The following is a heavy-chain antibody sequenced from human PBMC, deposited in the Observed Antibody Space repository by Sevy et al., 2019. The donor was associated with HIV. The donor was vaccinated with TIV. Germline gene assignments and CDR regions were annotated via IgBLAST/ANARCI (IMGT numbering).Heavy chain of an antibody. J-gene: IGHJ4*02. V-gene: IGHV4-59*08. CDR1: GDSINTYY. D-gene: IGHD2-2*02. CDR3: ARLRWDLVVVPGATPGCYFDS. CDR2: VSHSGKT. Sequence: SETLSLTCTVSGDSINTYYWSWIRQPPGKGLEWIGYVSHSGKTNYNPSLKSGVSMSVDTSTNQFSLKVKSVTTADTAVYYCARLRWDLVVVPGATPGCYFDSWGQGTLVTVSS.